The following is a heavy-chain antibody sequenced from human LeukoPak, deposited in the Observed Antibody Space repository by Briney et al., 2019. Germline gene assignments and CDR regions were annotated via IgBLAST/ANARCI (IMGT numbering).Heavy chain of an antibody. CDR1: GGTFSSYA. CDR2: IIPIVGTA. V-gene: IGHV1-69*13. CDR3: ARHLCTRSLQFDY. D-gene: IGHD1-26*01. Sequence: SVKVSCKASGGTFSSYAISWVRQAPGQGLEWMGGIIPIVGTANYAQKFQGRVTITADESTRTAYMELSSLRSEYTSVCDCARHLCTRSLQFDYWGQGTLVTVSS. J-gene: IGHJ4*02.